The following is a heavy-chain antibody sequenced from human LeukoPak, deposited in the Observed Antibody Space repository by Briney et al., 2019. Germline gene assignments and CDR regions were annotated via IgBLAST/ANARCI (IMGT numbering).Heavy chain of an antibody. V-gene: IGHV1-2*02. J-gene: IGHJ4*02. CDR2: INPNSGAT. CDR1: GYTFTGHY. Sequence: GASVKVSCKASGYTFTGHYLFWVRQAPGQGLEWMGWINPNSGATKYAQKFQGRVTLTRDTSIRTTYMELSSLRSDDTAVYYCARDERYSYGDNHYPDLGFWGQGTPVTVSS. D-gene: IGHD4/OR15-4a*01. CDR3: ARDERYSYGDNHYPDLGF.